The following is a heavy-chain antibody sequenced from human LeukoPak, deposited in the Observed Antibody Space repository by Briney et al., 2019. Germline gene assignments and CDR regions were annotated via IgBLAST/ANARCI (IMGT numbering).Heavy chain of an antibody. Sequence: PGGSLRLSCAASGFTLSTYWMRWVRPTRGKGLEWVANIKQDGSEKYYVDSVKGRFTISRDNAKNSLYLQMNSLRAEDTAVYYCATYFGSETYYIPYNYHYMDVWGKGTTVTVSS. CDR3: ATYFGSETYYIPYNYHYMDV. J-gene: IGHJ6*03. D-gene: IGHD3-10*01. CDR1: GFTLSTYW. CDR2: IKQDGSEK. V-gene: IGHV3-7*01.